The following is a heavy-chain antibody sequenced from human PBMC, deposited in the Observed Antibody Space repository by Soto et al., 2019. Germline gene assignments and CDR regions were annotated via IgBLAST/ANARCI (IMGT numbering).Heavy chain of an antibody. D-gene: IGHD3-3*01. Sequence: EVQVLESGGGLVQPGGSLKLSCAVSGFTFTIYAMCWVRQAPGKGLEWVSGINDDGDRTYYPDSVRGRFTISRDNSKNTLYLQMNSLGAEDTGVYYCAREEWTDRRPYLYSGMDVWGQGTTVTVSS. CDR2: INDDGDRT. CDR3: AREEWTDRRPYLYSGMDV. V-gene: IGHV3-23*01. J-gene: IGHJ6*02. CDR1: GFTFTIYA.